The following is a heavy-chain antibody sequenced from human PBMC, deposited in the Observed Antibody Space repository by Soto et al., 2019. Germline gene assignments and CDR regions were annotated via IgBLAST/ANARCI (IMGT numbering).Heavy chain of an antibody. D-gene: IGHD3-9*01. Sequence: AASVKVSCKASGYTFTSYGISWVRQAPGQGLEWMGWISAYNGNTNYAQKLQGRVTMTTDTSTSTAYMELRSLRSDDTAVYYCARADYDILTGYYKYYYYYGMDVWGQGTTVTVSS. CDR3: ARADYDILTGYYKYYYYYGMDV. J-gene: IGHJ6*02. V-gene: IGHV1-18*01. CDR2: ISAYNGNT. CDR1: GYTFTSYG.